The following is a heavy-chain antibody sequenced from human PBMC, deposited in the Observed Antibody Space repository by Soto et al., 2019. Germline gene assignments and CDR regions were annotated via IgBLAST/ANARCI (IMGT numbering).Heavy chain of an antibody. J-gene: IGHJ4*02. CDR1: GGSTRDYY. D-gene: IGHD1-1*01. CDR2: IYYSGNT. V-gene: IGHV4-59*07. CDR3: ARQLGLWQPLDY. Sequence: SDTLSLTYRVSGGSTRDYYWSWIRQSPGKGPEWIGYIYYSGNTNYNPSLKSRVTISVDMPKSLFSLKLNSVTAADTAVYYCARQLGLWQPLDYWGRGTLVTVSS.